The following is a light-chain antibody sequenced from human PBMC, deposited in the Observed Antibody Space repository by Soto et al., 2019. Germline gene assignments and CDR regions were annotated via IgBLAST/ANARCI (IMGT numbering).Light chain of an antibody. V-gene: IGKV3-20*01. Sequence: EIVLTQSPGTLSLSPGERATLSCRASQSFSSNYLAWYQQKPGQAPRLLIYGASTRATGIPDRFIGSESGTDFTLTISRLEPEDFAVYYCQHYSREWTFGQGTKVEI. J-gene: IGKJ1*01. CDR3: QHYSREWT. CDR1: QSFSSNY. CDR2: GAS.